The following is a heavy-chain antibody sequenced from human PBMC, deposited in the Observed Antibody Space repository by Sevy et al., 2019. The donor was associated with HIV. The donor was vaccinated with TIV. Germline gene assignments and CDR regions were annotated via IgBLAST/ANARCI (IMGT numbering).Heavy chain of an antibody. J-gene: IGHJ6*02. Sequence: ASVKVSCKASGYIFSDYYIHWVRQAPGQGLEWMAWINSDSGVTNHPQRFQGEVTVTRDTSLRTAYLRLTNLTANDTAYYYCARLTTQPTSDLYGLDVWGQGTTVTVSS. CDR2: INSDSGVT. D-gene: IGHD4-17*01. CDR3: ARLTTQPTSDLYGLDV. V-gene: IGHV1-2*02. CDR1: GYIFSDYY.